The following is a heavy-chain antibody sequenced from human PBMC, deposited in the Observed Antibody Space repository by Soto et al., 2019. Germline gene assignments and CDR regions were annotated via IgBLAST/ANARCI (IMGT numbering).Heavy chain of an antibody. CDR1: GGSISSGGYS. CDR3: ARTPDR. Sequence: SETLSLTCAVSGGSISSGGYSWSWIRQPPGKGLEWIGYIYHSGSTYYNPSLKSLVTISVDRSKNQFSLNLSSVTAADTAVYYCARTPDRWGQGTLVTVSS. V-gene: IGHV4-30-2*01. CDR2: IYHSGST. J-gene: IGHJ5*02.